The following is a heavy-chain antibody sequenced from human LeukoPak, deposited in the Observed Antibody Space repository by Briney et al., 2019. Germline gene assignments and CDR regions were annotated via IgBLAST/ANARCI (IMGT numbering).Heavy chain of an antibody. J-gene: IGHJ4*02. CDR3: ARDRGIQLWLQYYFDY. CDR2: INPNSGGT. CDR1: GYTFTCYY. D-gene: IGHD5-18*01. Sequence: GASVKVSCKASGYTFTCYYMHWVRQAPGQGLEWMGWINPNSGGTNYAQKFQGRVTMTRDTSISTAYMELSRLRSDDTAVYYCARDRGIQLWLQYYFDYWGQGTLVTVSS. V-gene: IGHV1-2*02.